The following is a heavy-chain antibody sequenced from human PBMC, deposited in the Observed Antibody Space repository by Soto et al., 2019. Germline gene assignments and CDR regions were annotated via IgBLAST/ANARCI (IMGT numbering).Heavy chain of an antibody. D-gene: IGHD2-2*01. V-gene: IGHV4-4*02. CDR3: ARQPRENDCSSTSCYSFDY. CDR1: SVSISSNNW. Sequence: SETLSLTCAVSSVSISSNNWWSWVRQPPGKGLEWIGEIYHSGSTNYNPSLKSRVTISVDKSKNQFSLKLSSVTAADTAMYFCARQPRENDCSSTSCYSFDYWGLGTLVTVSS. J-gene: IGHJ4*02. CDR2: IYHSGST.